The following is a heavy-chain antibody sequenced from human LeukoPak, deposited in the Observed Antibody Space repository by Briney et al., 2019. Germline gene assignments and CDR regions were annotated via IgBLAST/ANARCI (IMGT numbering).Heavy chain of an antibody. CDR2: IYSGGPT. D-gene: IGHD6-6*01. CDR3: AREYSSSSRYFDY. J-gene: IGHJ4*02. V-gene: IGHV3-53*01. Sequence: GGSLRLSCAASGFTVSTNYMSWVRQAPGKGLEWVSVIYSGGPTYYADSVKGRFIISRDNSKNTLYLQMNSLRVEDTAVYYCAREYSSSSRYFDYWGQGALVTASS. CDR1: GFTVSTNY.